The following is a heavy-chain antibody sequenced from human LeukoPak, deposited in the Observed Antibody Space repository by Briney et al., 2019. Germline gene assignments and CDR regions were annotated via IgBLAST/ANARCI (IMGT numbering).Heavy chain of an antibody. CDR1: GFTFDNFA. V-gene: IGHV3-21*05. Sequence: GGSLRLSSASSGFTFDNFAMNWVRQTPGKGLEWVSYISRSSSLIIYADSVKGRFTVSRDNGKNSLYLDMNSLTVEDTGLYYCARDGINWADRWGQGTLVTVSS. J-gene: IGHJ5*02. CDR3: ARDGINWADR. D-gene: IGHD3-16*01. CDR2: ISRSSSLI.